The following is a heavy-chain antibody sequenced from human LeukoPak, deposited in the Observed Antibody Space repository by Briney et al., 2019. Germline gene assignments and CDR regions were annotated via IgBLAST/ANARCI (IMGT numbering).Heavy chain of an antibody. CDR1: RGTFSSYA. D-gene: IGHD2-2*01. J-gene: IGHJ4*02. CDR3: ASQSVLAASIFYY. CDR2: IITIFGTA. Sequence: ASVKVSCKASRGTFSSYAISWVRQAPGQGLEWMGGIITIFGTANYAQKFQGRVTSTADESTSTAYMELSSLRSEDTAVYYWASQSVLAASIFYYWGQGTLVTVSS. V-gene: IGHV1-69*13.